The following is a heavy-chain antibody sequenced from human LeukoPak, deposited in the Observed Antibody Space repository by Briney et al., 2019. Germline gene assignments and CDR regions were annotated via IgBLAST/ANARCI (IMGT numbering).Heavy chain of an antibody. Sequence: GGSLRLSCAASGFTFSSYSMNWVRQAPGKGLEWVSSISSSSSNIYYADSVKGRFTISRDNAKNSLYLQMNSLRAEDTAVYYCARVDYDSSGYYYNYYYYYMDVWGKGTTVTVSS. CDR1: GFTFSSYS. CDR2: ISSSSSNI. V-gene: IGHV3-21*01. J-gene: IGHJ6*03. CDR3: ARVDYDSSGYYYNYYYYYMDV. D-gene: IGHD3-22*01.